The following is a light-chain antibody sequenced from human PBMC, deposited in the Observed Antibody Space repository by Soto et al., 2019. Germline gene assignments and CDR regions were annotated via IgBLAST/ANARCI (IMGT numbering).Light chain of an antibody. Sequence: DIQMTHSPSSLSASVGDRVTITCRASQDIDFFLAWFQQKPGKAPKSLIYATSKLQDGVPSKFTGSGSGTEFTLTISTLQPEDFATYYCQQYNTYPWTFGPGTKV. V-gene: IGKV1-16*02. CDR1: QDIDFF. J-gene: IGKJ1*01. CDR2: ATS. CDR3: QQYNTYPWT.